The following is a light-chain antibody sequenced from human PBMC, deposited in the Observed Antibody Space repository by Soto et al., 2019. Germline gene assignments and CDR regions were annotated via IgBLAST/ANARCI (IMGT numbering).Light chain of an antibody. Sequence: EIVLTQSPATLSLSPGERATLSCGASQSVSSSDLAWYQQKPGLAPRLLIYDASSRATGIPDRFSGSGSGTDFTLTISRLEPEDFAVYYCQQYGSSRWTFGQGTQVEVK. CDR1: QSVSSSD. CDR3: QQYGSSRWT. J-gene: IGKJ1*01. CDR2: DAS. V-gene: IGKV3D-20*01.